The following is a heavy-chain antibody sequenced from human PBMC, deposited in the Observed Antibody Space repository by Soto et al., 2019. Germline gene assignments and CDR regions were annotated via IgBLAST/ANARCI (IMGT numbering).Heavy chain of an antibody. Sequence: GGSLRLSCAASGFTFSDNYMSWIRQAPGKGLEWVSYISSSGSIIYYADSVKGRFTISRDNAKNSLYLQMDSLRAEDTAVYYCARDLGYYESDGYFDYWGQGALVTVSS. D-gene: IGHD3-22*01. CDR2: ISSSGSII. V-gene: IGHV3-11*01. J-gene: IGHJ4*02. CDR3: ARDLGYYESDGYFDY. CDR1: GFTFSDNY.